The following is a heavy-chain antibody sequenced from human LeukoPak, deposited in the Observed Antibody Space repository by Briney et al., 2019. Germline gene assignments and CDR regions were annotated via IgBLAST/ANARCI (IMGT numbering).Heavy chain of an antibody. CDR2: IKQDGSEK. CDR3: ARDGAVSGRSYFDY. D-gene: IGHD6-19*01. V-gene: IGHV3-7*01. Sequence: GGSLRLSCAASRFTFSTYSMSWVRQAPGKGLEWVANIKQDGSEKYYVDSVKGRFTISRDNAKNSLYLQMNSLRAEDTAVYYCARDGAVSGRSYFDYWGQGTLVTVSS. J-gene: IGHJ4*02. CDR1: RFTFSTYS.